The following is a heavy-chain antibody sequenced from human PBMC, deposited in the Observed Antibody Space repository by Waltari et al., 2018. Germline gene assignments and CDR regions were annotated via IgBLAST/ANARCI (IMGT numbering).Heavy chain of an antibody. V-gene: IGHV2-5*02. D-gene: IGHD3-22*01. Sequence: QITLKESGPTLVTPTQTLTLTCTFSGFSLSTRGVGVGWIRQPPGKALEWLALIYWDDDKRYSPSLKSRLTITKDTSKNQVVLTMTNMDPVDTATYYCAHSRHYYDSEGYYFDYWGQGTLVTVSS. CDR1: GFSLSTRGVG. J-gene: IGHJ4*02. CDR2: IYWDDDK. CDR3: AHSRHYYDSEGYYFDY.